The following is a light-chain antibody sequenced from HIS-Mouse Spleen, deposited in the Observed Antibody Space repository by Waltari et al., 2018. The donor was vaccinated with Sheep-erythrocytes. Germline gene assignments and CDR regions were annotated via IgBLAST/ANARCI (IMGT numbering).Light chain of an antibody. CDR1: SSDVGGYNY. J-gene: IGLJ1*01. CDR3: CSYAGSYNHV. Sequence: QSALTQPRSVSGSPGQSVTISCTGTSSDVGGYNYVSWYKQHPGKAPKLMIYDVSKRPPGVPDRFSGSQPGNTASLTISGLQAEDEADYYCCSYAGSYNHVFATGTKVTVL. CDR2: DVS. V-gene: IGLV2-11*01.